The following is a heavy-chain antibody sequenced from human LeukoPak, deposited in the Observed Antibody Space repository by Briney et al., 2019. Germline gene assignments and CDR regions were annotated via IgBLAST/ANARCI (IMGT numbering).Heavy chain of an antibody. D-gene: IGHD2-21*02. J-gene: IGHJ4*02. CDR1: GFNLANHA. CDR2: ISGGGDIT. V-gene: IGHV3-23*01. Sequence: SGGSLRLSCAASGFNLANHAMSWVRQTPGKGLEWVSAISGGGDITYYADSVTGRFTISRDNSKDTLFLQMHSLRPGDTAVYYCVREDTPATANYWGQGTLVTISS. CDR3: VREDTPATANY.